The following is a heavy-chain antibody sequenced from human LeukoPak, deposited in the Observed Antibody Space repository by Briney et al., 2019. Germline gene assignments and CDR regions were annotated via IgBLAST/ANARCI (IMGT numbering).Heavy chain of an antibody. J-gene: IGHJ6*03. D-gene: IGHD4-11*01. CDR3: ARQVRTVTQLHIFNMDV. Sequence: GGSLRLSCAASRFTFSDYYMSWMRQAPGKGLEWVAYISSGGTTTYYVDSVRGRFTISRDSAKSSLYLQMTGLRAEDTAVYYCARQVRTVTQLHIFNMDVWGKGATVTVSS. CDR1: RFTFSDYY. V-gene: IGHV3-11*01. CDR2: ISSGGTTT.